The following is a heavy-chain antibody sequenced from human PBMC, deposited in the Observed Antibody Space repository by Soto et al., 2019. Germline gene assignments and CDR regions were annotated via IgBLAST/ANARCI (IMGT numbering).Heavy chain of an antibody. CDR1: GFTFSNYG. Sequence: QVQLVESGGGVVQPGRSLRLSCAASGFTFSNYGIHWVRQAPGKGLEWVAVISDDGSNKYYVDSVKGRFTISRDNSKNTLYLQMNSLRAEDTAVYYCAKDSRGYRGYPAYWGQGTLVTVSS. J-gene: IGHJ4*02. D-gene: IGHD5-12*01. CDR2: ISDDGSNK. V-gene: IGHV3-30*18. CDR3: AKDSRGYRGYPAY.